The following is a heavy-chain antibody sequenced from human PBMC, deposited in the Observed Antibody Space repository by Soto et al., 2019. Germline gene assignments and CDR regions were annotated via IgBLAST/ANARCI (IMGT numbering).Heavy chain of an antibody. CDR2: IIPIYGTA. V-gene: IGHV1-69*13. J-gene: IGHJ4*02. Sequence: GASVKVSCKASGYTFTSYGISWVRQAPGQGLEWMGGIIPIYGTANYAQKFQGRLTMTADESTSTVYMELSSLRSDDTAVYYCAREDKPGGYTPPGTSGFDSWGQGTLVTVSS. CDR3: AREDKPGGYTPPGTSGFDS. CDR1: GYTFTSYG. D-gene: IGHD5-12*01.